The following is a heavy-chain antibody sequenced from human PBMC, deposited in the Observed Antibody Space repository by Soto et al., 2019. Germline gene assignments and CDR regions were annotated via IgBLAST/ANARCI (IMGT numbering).Heavy chain of an antibody. D-gene: IGHD2-2*01. CDR2: IYPGDSDT. CDR3: ARREGCSSSPCSFDY. CDR1: GYSFTSYW. V-gene: IGHV5-51*01. Sequence: GESLKISCKGSGYSFTSYWIGWVRQMPGKGLEWMGIIYPGDSDTRYSPSFQGQVTISADKSISTTYLQWSSLKASDTAMYYCARREGCSSSPCSFDYWGQGTLVTVSS. J-gene: IGHJ4*02.